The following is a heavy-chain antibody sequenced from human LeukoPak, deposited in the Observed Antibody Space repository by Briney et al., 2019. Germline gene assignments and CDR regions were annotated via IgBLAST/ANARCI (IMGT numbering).Heavy chain of an antibody. V-gene: IGHV3-23*01. Sequence: GGSLRLSCAASGFTFSNAWMNWVRQAPGKGLEWVSAISGSGGSTYYADSVKGRFTISRDNSKNTLYLQMNSLRAEDTAVYYCAKDRGYSPRGGWFDPWGQGTLVTVSS. CDR2: ISGSGGST. CDR1: GFTFSNAW. D-gene: IGHD5-18*01. CDR3: AKDRGYSPRGGWFDP. J-gene: IGHJ5*02.